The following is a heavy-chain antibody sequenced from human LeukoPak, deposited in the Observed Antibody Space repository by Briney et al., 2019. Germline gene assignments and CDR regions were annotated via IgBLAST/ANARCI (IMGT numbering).Heavy chain of an antibody. Sequence: GGSLRLSCAVSGFTITDSYINWFRQAPGKGPEWVSGISGSGGGTYYADSVKGRFAISRDNSKNTLYLQMNSLRAEDTAVYYCVQEGPQGLAFDIWGQGTKVTVPS. V-gene: IGHV3-23*01. CDR3: VQEGPQGLAFDI. CDR2: ISGSGGGT. CDR1: GFTITDSY. J-gene: IGHJ3*02.